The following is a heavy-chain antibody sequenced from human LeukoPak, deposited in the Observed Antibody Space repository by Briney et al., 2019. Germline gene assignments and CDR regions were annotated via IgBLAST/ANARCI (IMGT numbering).Heavy chain of an antibody. CDR2: IIPILGIA. J-gene: IGHJ5*02. V-gene: IGHV1-69*04. CDR1: GGTFSSYA. Sequence: SVKVSCKASGGTFSSYAISWVRQAPGQGLEWMGRIIPILGIANYAQKFQGRVTITADKSTSTAYMELSSLRSEDTAVYYCARDLSRATMARGVRPNWFDPWGQGTLVTVSS. CDR3: ARDLSRATMARGVRPNWFDP. D-gene: IGHD3-10*01.